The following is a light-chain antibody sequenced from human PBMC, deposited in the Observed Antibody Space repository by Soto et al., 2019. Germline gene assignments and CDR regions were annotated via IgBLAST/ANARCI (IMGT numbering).Light chain of an antibody. CDR1: QSIDNY. Sequence: DIQMTQSPSSLSAPVGDRVTISCRASQSIDNYLNWYQQKPGKAPKLLIYAASSLQSGVPLRFSGSGSGTDFNLTITSLQPEDFATYYCQQSYSSTWTFGQGTKLDIK. CDR2: AAS. V-gene: IGKV1-39*01. J-gene: IGKJ1*01. CDR3: QQSYSSTWT.